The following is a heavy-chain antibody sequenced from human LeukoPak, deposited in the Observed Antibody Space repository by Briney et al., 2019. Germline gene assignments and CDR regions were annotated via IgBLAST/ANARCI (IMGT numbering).Heavy chain of an antibody. CDR1: GFTFSSYG. J-gene: IGHJ6*02. V-gene: IGHV3-30*18. Sequence: GGSLRLSCAASGFTFSSYGMHWVRQPPGKGLEWVAVISYDGSNKYYADSVKGRFTISRDNSKNTLYLQMNSLRAEDTAVYYCAKAAGRHYYYYGMDVWGQGTTVTVSS. CDR2: ISYDGSNK. CDR3: AKAAGRHYYYYGMDV.